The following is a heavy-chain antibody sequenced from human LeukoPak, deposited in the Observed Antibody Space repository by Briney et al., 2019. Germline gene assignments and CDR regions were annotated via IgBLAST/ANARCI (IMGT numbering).Heavy chain of an antibody. CDR2: ISGSGGRT. J-gene: IGHJ4*02. CDR1: GITLSNYG. Sequence: GGSLRLSCAVSGITLSNYGMSWVRQAPGKGLEWVADISGSGGRTNYADPVKGRFTISRDNAKNTLFLQMNSLRVEDTAVYFCAKRGVVIRVILVGFHKEAYYFDSWGQGALVTVSS. CDR3: AKRGVVIRVILVGFHKEAYYFDS. D-gene: IGHD3-22*01. V-gene: IGHV3-23*01.